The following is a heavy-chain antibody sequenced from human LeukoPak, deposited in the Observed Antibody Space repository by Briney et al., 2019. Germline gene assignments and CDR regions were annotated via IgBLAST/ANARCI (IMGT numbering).Heavy chain of an antibody. CDR3: ARDNGYSGYDVPDH. D-gene: IGHD5-12*01. V-gene: IGHV3-7*01. CDR2: IKQDGNEK. J-gene: IGHJ5*02. Sequence: GGSLRLSCEASGFTFSNYWMSWVRQAPGKGLEWVANIKQDGNEKYYVDSVKGRFTISRDNAKNSLYLQMNSLRAEDTAVYYCARDNGYSGYDVPDHWGQGTLVTVSS. CDR1: GFTFSNYW.